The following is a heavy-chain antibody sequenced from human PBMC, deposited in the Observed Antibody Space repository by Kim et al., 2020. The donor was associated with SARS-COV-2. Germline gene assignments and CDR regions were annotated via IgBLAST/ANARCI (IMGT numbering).Heavy chain of an antibody. Sequence: GGSLRLSCVASGFTVNKYAMSWVRQAPGKGLEWVSAISSSGGRTYYADSMKGRITISRDNSKNTLYLQENILRAEDTAVYYCAKKRTYYETSAFEIWG. CDR2: ISSSGGRT. CDR3: AKKRTYYETSAFEI. D-gene: IGHD3-22*01. CDR1: GFTVNKYA. V-gene: IGHV3-23*01. J-gene: IGHJ3*02.